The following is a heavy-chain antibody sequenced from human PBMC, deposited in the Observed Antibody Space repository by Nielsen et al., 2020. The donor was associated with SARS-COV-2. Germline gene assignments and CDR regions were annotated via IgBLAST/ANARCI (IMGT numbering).Heavy chain of an antibody. CDR2: ISWNSGSI. J-gene: IGHJ4*02. CDR3: AKDRGYSSSWYYFDY. V-gene: IGHV3-9*01. Sequence: SLKISCAASRFTFDDYAMHWVRQAPGKGLEWVSGISWNSGSIGYADSVKGRFTISRDNAKNSLYLQMNSLRAEDTAVYYCAKDRGYSSSWYYFDYWGQGTLVTVSS. CDR1: RFTFDDYA. D-gene: IGHD6-13*01.